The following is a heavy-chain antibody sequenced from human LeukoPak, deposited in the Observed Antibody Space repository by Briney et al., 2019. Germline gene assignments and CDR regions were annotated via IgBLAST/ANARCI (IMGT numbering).Heavy chain of an antibody. CDR3: ATYGDYAESDY. CDR1: GFTFSSSW. CDR2: MNSDGSTT. Sequence: PGGSLRLSCAASGFTFSSSWMHWVRQAPGKGLVWVSRMNSDGSTTNYADSVKGRFTISRDNAKNTLYLQMNSLRVEDTAVYYCATYGDYAESDYWGQGTLVTVSS. J-gene: IGHJ4*02. V-gene: IGHV3-74*01. D-gene: IGHD4-17*01.